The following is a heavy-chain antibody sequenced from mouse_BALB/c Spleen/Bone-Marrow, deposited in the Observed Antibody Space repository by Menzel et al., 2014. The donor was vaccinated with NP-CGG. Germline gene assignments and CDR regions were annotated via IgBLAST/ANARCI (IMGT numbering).Heavy chain of an antibody. CDR2: IWGDGST. J-gene: IGHJ3*01. Sequence: QVQLQQSGPGLVAPSPCLSISCTVSGFSLTSYGVSWVRQPPGKGLEWLGGIWGDGSTNYHSALIARLSISKDNSKSQVFLKLNSLQTDDTATYYCAATRKYGDPFAYWGQGTLVTVSA. V-gene: IGHV2-3*01. D-gene: IGHD2-13*01. CDR3: AATRKYGDPFAY. CDR1: GFSLTSYG.